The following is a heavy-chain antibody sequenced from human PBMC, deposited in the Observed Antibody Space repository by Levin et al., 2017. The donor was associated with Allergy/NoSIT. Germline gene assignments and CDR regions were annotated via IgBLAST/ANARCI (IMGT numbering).Heavy chain of an antibody. D-gene: IGHD5-18*01. J-gene: IGHJ4*02. CDR2: TYYRSKWYN. V-gene: IGHV6-1*01. Sequence: SETLSLTCAISGASVSSDSATWNWMRQSPSRGLEWLGRTYYRSKWYNDYGVSVKSRITINSDTSKNQFSLQLNSVTPEDTAIYYCSRTRGYSYGPFDYWGQGSLVTVSS. CDR3: SRTRGYSYGPFDY. CDR1: GASVSSDSAT.